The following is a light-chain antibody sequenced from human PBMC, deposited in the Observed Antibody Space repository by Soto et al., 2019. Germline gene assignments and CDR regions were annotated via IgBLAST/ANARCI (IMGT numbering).Light chain of an antibody. CDR3: QQYGSSPLT. Sequence: EIVLTQSPGTLSLSPGERATLSCRASQSVSSSYLAWYQQKPGQAPRLLIYGASSRATCIPDRFSGSGSGTDFTLTISRLEPEDVAVYYCQQYGSSPLTFGGGTKVDIK. J-gene: IGKJ4*01. V-gene: IGKV3-20*01. CDR1: QSVSSSY. CDR2: GAS.